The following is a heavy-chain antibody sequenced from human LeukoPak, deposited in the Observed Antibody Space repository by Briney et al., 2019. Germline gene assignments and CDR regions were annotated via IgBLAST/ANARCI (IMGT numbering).Heavy chain of an antibody. CDR1: GFTFSSYW. CDR2: IKQDGSEK. Sequence: GGSLRLSCVASGFTFSSYWMSWVRQAPGKGLEWAANIKQDGSEKYYVDSVKGRFTISRDNAKNSLYLQMNSLRAEDTAVYFCARAFDFWSGYYTGNLNIWYFDYWGQGTLVTVSS. V-gene: IGHV3-7*01. CDR3: ARAFDFWSGYYTGNLNIWYFDY. J-gene: IGHJ4*02. D-gene: IGHD3-3*01.